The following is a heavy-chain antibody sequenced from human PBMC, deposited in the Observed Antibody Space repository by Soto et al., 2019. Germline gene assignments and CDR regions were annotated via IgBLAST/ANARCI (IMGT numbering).Heavy chain of an antibody. CDR2: ISSSSSYI. CDR3: AIDTHYDFWSGYYYYYYMDV. Sequence: GGSLRLSCAASGFTFSSYSMNWVRQAPGKGLEWVSSISSSSSYIYYADSVKGRFTISRDNAKNSLYLQMNSLRAEDTAVYYRAIDTHYDFWSGYYYYYYMDVWGKGTTVTVSS. V-gene: IGHV3-21*01. CDR1: GFTFSSYS. D-gene: IGHD3-3*01. J-gene: IGHJ6*03.